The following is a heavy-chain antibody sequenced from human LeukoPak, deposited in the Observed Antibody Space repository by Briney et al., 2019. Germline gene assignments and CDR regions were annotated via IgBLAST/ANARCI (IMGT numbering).Heavy chain of an antibody. Sequence: PSETLSLTCTVSGGSISSYYWSWIRQPPGKGLEWIGEINHSGSTNYNPSLKSRVTISVDTSKNQFSLKLSSVTAADTAVYYCAREGLTWNDVRNWFDPWGQGTLVTVSS. CDR3: AREGLTWNDVRNWFDP. D-gene: IGHD1-1*01. J-gene: IGHJ5*02. CDR1: GGSISSYY. V-gene: IGHV4-34*01. CDR2: INHSGST.